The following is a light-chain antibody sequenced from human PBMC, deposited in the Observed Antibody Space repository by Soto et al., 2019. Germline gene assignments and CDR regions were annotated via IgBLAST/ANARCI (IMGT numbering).Light chain of an antibody. J-gene: IGLJ2*01. CDR2: RDN. Sequence: QSVLTQPPSASGTPGQRVAISCSGGSSDIGSNPVNWYLHLPGAAPKLLIYRDNQRPSGVHERFSCSKSGNSDSLTISLLQSEDEADYFCSAWDDNIYGPVFGGGTKLTVL. CDR3: SAWDDNIYGPV. V-gene: IGLV1-44*01. CDR1: SSDIGSNP.